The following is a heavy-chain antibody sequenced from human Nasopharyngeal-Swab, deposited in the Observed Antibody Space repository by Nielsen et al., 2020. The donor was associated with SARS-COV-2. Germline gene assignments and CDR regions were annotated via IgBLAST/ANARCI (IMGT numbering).Heavy chain of an antibody. Sequence: GGSLRLSCVASGLTFSDYYMSWIRQAPGKGLEWVSYMSNSGSTIYYADPVKGRFTISRDNAKSSLYLQMNSLRAEDTAVYYCADISYSSIDYWGQGTLVTVSS. D-gene: IGHD6-19*01. J-gene: IGHJ4*02. CDR2: MSNSGSTI. CDR1: GLTFSDYY. V-gene: IGHV3-11*04. CDR3: ADISYSSIDY.